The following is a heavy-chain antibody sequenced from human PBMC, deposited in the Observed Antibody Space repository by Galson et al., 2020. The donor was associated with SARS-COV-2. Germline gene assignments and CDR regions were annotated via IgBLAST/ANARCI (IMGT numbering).Heavy chain of an antibody. J-gene: IGHJ3*02. CDR1: GDSMSGYY. CDR2: IYTSRGT. CDR3: ARVVYSATYAPSGPDAFDI. Sequence: SETLSLTCTVSGDSMSGYYWSWIRQPAGKGLEWIGRIYTSRGTNYTPSLESRVTMSIDTSKNQFSLKLNSVTAADAAVYYCARVVYSATYAPSGPDAFDIWGQGTMVTVSS. V-gene: IGHV4-4*07. D-gene: IGHD5-12*01.